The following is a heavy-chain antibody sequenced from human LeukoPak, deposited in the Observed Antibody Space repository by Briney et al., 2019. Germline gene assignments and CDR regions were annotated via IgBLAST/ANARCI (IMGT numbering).Heavy chain of an antibody. CDR2: IIPTSGGA. V-gene: IGHV1-2*02. J-gene: IGHJ4*02. CDR3: ARDHEHYYDY. CDR1: GYTCTGYY. Sequence: ASVKVSCKASGYTCTGYYMHWVRQAPGQGLEWMGWIIPTSGGANYAQKFQGRVTMTRDTSISTAYMELSRLRSDDTAVYYCARDHEHYYDYWGQGTLVTVSS.